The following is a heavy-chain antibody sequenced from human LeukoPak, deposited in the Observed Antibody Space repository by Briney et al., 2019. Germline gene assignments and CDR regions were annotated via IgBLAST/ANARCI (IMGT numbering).Heavy chain of an antibody. CDR2: INPNSGGT. Sequence: ASVKVSCKASGYTLTGYYMHWVRQAPGQGLEWMGWINPNSGGTNYAQKFQGRVTMTRDTSISTAYMELSRLRSDDTAVYYCARDQSTIFGVASWYFDYWGQGILVTVSS. J-gene: IGHJ4*02. V-gene: IGHV1-2*02. D-gene: IGHD3-3*01. CDR1: GYTLTGYY. CDR3: ARDQSTIFGVASWYFDY.